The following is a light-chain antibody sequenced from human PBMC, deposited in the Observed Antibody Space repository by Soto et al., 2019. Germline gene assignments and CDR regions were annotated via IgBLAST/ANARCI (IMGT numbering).Light chain of an antibody. CDR1: SGSIASNY. Sequence: LTQPHSVSQSPGKTVTISCTRSSGSIASNYVQWYQRRPGSAPTTVIYEDNQRPSGVPDRFSGSIDSSSNSASLTISGLKTEDEADYYCQSYDSSNHRVVFGGGTKLTVL. CDR3: QSYDSSNHRVV. J-gene: IGLJ2*01. CDR2: EDN. V-gene: IGLV6-57*04.